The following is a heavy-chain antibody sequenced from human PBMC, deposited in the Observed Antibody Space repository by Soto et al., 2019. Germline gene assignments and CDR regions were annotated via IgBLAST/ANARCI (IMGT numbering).Heavy chain of an antibody. CDR2: IRSKANSYAT. V-gene: IGHV3-73*01. D-gene: IGHD3-3*01. CDR1: GFIFSGSA. CDR3: ARGVYDFWSGHPKGLDY. Sequence: GGSLRLSCAASGFIFSGSAMEWVRQASGKGLEWVGRIRSKANSYATAYAVSVKGRSTISRDDSRNTAYLQVNSLKTEDTAVYYCARGVYDFWSGHPKGLDYWGQGTVVTVSS. J-gene: IGHJ4*02.